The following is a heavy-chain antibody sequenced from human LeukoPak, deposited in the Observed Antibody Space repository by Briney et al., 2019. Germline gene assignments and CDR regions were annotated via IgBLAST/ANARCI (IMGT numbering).Heavy chain of an antibody. J-gene: IGHJ6*02. CDR1: GYSFTSYW. CDR2: IDPSDSYT. V-gene: IGHV5-10-1*01. Sequence: GESLKISCKGSGYSFTSYWISWVRQMPGKGLEWMGRIDPSDSYTNYSPSFQGHVTISADKSISTAYLQWSSLKASDTAMYYCARLIGSSGSYYYYGMDVWGQGTTVTVS. CDR3: ARLIGSSGSYYYYGMDV. D-gene: IGHD3-22*01.